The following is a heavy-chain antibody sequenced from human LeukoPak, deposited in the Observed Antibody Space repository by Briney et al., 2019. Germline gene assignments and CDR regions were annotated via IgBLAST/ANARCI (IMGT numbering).Heavy chain of an antibody. V-gene: IGHV3-23*01. Sequence: GGSLRVSCAASAFSFSKFALIWVRQAPGKGLEWVSAITANGGYTLYADAVKGPFTVSRDNSKNTLYLQINSLRPEDTAMYYCAKDPNGDYIGAFDFWGQGTMVTVSS. CDR3: AKDPNGDYIGAFDF. CDR2: ITANGGYT. D-gene: IGHD4-17*01. CDR1: AFSFSKFA. J-gene: IGHJ3*01.